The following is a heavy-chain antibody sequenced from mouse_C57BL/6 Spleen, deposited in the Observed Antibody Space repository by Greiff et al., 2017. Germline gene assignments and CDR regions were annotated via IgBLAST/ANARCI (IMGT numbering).Heavy chain of an antibody. CDR2: IYPGDGDT. D-gene: IGHD1-1*01. V-gene: IGHV1-82*01. J-gene: IGHJ4*01. CDR3: AREAFITTVVARYYYAMDY. CDR1: GYAFSSSW. Sequence: QVQLQQSGPELVKPGASVKISCKASGYAFSSSWMNWVKQRPGKGLEWIGRIYPGDGDTNYNGKFKGKATLTADKASSTAYMQLSSLTSEDSAVXFCAREAFITTVVARYYYAMDYWGQGTSVTVSA.